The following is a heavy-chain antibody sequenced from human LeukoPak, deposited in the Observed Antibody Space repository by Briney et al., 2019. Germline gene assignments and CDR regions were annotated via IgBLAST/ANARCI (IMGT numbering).Heavy chain of an antibody. CDR3: ARDVSDTYGYYYYMDV. Sequence: ASVKVSCKASGGTFSSYAISWVRQAPGQGLEWMGRIIPIFGTANYAQKFQGRVTITADESTSTAYMELSSLRSEDTAVYYCARDVSDTYGYYYYMDVWGKGTTVTVSS. J-gene: IGHJ6*03. V-gene: IGHV1-69*13. CDR1: GGTFSSYA. CDR2: IIPIFGTA. D-gene: IGHD2-21*01.